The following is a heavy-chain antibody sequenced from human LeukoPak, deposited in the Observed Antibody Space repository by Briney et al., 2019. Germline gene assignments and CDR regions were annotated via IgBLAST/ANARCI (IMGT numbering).Heavy chain of an antibody. CDR3: AREKVAAAGFFDY. D-gene: IGHD6-13*01. CDR2: IYYSGST. V-gene: IGHV4-59*01. J-gene: IGHJ4*02. CDR1: GGSISSYY. Sequence: SETLSLTCTVSGGSISSYYWSWIRQPPGKGLEWIGYIYYSGSTNYNPSLKSRVTTSVDASKNQFSLKLSSVTAADTAVYYCAREKVAAAGFFDYWGQGTLVTVSS.